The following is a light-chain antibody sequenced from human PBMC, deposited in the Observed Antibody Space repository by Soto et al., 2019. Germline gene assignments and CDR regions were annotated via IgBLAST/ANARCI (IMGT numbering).Light chain of an antibody. CDR2: GAS. J-gene: IGKJ4*01. CDR1: QSVYNNY. Sequence: EIVLTQSPGTLSLSPGERATLSCRASQSVYNNYLAWYQQKPGHAPRLLINGASSRATGIPDRISASGSGTDFTLTISSLEPEDFVVYYCQKYGSSPPTFGGGTKVAIQ. V-gene: IGKV3-20*01. CDR3: QKYGSSPPT.